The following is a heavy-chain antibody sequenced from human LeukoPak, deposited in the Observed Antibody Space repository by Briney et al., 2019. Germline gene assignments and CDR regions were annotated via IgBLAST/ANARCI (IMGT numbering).Heavy chain of an antibody. V-gene: IGHV4-31*03. Sequence: SETLSLTCTVSGGSISSGGYYWSWIRQHPGKGLEWIGYIYYSGSTYYNPSLKSRVTISVDTSKNQFSLKLSSVTAADTAVYYCARGPSVVVPAAIHPFDPWGQGTLVTVSS. J-gene: IGHJ5*02. CDR2: IYYSGST. D-gene: IGHD2-2*01. CDR3: ARGPSVVVPAAIHPFDP. CDR1: GGSISSGGYY.